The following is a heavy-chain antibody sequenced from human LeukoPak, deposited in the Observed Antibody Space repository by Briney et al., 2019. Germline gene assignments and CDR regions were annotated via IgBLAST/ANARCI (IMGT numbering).Heavy chain of an antibody. CDR2: MNPNSGNT. CDR3: ASASTYDFWSGYYTPVYGMDV. V-gene: IGHV1-8*01. D-gene: IGHD3-3*01. CDR1: GYTFTSYD. Sequence: ASVTVSCKASGYTFTSYDINWVRQAAGQGLEWMGWMNPNSGNTVYAQKFQGRVTMTRNTSISTAYMELSSLRSEDTAVYYCASASTYDFWSGYYTPVYGMDVWGQGTTVTVSS. J-gene: IGHJ6*02.